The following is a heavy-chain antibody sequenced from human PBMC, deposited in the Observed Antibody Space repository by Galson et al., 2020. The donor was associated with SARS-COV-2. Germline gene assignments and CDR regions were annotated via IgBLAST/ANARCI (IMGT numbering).Heavy chain of an antibody. CDR2: IGTAGDT. J-gene: IGHJ6*02. CDR3: ARDLAYYGMDV. D-gene: IGHD3-16*01. V-gene: IGHV3-13*01. Sequence: TGGSLRLSCAASGFTFSSYDMHWVRQATGKGLEWVSAIGTAGDTYYPGSVKGRFTISRENAKNSLYLQMNSLRAGDTAVYYCARDLAYYGMDVWGQGTTVTVSS. CDR1: GFTFSSYD.